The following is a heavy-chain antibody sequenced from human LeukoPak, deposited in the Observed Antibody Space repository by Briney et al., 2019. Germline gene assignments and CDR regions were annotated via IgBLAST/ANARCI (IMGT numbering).Heavy chain of an antibody. J-gene: IGHJ4*02. CDR1: GFTFSSYS. Sequence: PGGSLRLSCAASGFTFSSYSMNWVRQAPGKGLEWASSISSSSSYIYYADSVKGRFTISRDNAKNSLYLQMNSLRAEDTAVYYCARDLGEYYYGSGSYCNGDYWGQGTLVTVSS. V-gene: IGHV3-21*01. CDR3: ARDLGEYYYGSGSYCNGDY. CDR2: ISSSSSYI. D-gene: IGHD3-10*01.